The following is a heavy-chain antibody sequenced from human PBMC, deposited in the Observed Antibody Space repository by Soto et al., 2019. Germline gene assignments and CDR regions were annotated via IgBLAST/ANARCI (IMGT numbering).Heavy chain of an antibody. CDR3: VKDGSSGWPYFYDMDV. CDR2: ISGPGTT. J-gene: IGHJ6*02. Sequence: GGSLRLSCTTSGFIFRDHAMTWVRQAPGKGLERVSSISGPGTTYYADAVKGRFTISRDNSKNTLYLQMSSLRAEDTAVYYCVKDGSSGWPYFYDMDVWGQGTTVTVSS. CDR1: GFIFRDHA. V-gene: IGHV3-NL1*01. D-gene: IGHD6-19*01.